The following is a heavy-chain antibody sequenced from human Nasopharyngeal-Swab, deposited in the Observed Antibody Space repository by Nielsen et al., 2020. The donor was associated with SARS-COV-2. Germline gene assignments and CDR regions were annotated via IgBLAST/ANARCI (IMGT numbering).Heavy chain of an antibody. D-gene: IGHD3-10*01. Sequence: GESLKISCAASGFTFRNYCLHWVLQAPGKGLVWVSRISGDGSDISYADSVKGRFTISRDNAKNTVYLQMNSLRAEDTAVYYCIRERQWFGDSSWGQGTLVTVSS. CDR1: GFTFRNYC. CDR3: IRERQWFGDSS. CDR2: ISGDGSDI. V-gene: IGHV3-74*01. J-gene: IGHJ5*02.